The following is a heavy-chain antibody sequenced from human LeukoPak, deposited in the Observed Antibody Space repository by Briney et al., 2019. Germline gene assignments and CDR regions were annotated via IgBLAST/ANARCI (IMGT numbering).Heavy chain of an antibody. CDR1: GGSISSGSYY. CDR3: ARDSRLVGAAVFGAFDI. Sequence: PSQTLSLTCTVSGGSISSGSYYWSWIRQPAGKGLEWIGRIYTSGSTNYNPSLKSRVTISVDTSKNQFSLKLSSVTAADTAVYYCARDSRLVGAAVFGAFDIWGQGTMVTVSS. CDR2: IYTSGST. J-gene: IGHJ3*02. D-gene: IGHD1-26*01. V-gene: IGHV4-61*02.